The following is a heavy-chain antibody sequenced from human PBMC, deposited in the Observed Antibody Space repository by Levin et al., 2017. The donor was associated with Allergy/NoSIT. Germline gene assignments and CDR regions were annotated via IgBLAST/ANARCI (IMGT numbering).Heavy chain of an antibody. V-gene: IGHV3-30*18. Sequence: GGSLRLSCAASGFTFSSYGMQWVRQTPGKGLEWVAVISYSGRVTYYADSVKGRFSISRDNSKNTMFLQMDSLRAEDTALYYCTKEWSADNGDWYFEDWGQGTLVTVSS. CDR3: TKEWSADNGDWYFED. CDR1: GFTFSSYG. CDR2: ISYSGRVT. D-gene: IGHD2-21*02. J-gene: IGHJ4*02.